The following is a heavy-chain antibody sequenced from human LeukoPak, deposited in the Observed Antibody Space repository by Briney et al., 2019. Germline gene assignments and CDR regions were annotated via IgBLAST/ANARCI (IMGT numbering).Heavy chain of an antibody. J-gene: IGHJ2*01. CDR3: ASNYYDSSGYYFYWYFDL. Sequence: GGSLRLSCAASGFTFSSYEMDWVREAPEKGLEWISCISSSGGYMYADSVKGRFTISRDNAKNSLYLQMNSLRAEDTAVYYCASNYYDSSGYYFYWYFDLWGRGTLVTVSS. CDR2: ISSSGGYM. CDR1: GFTFSSYE. D-gene: IGHD3-22*01. V-gene: IGHV3-21*01.